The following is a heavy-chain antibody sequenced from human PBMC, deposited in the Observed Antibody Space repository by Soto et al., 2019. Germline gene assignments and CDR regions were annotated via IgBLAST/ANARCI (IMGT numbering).Heavy chain of an antibody. D-gene: IGHD3-3*01. CDR1: GFTFSSYA. V-gene: IGHV3-23*01. CDR3: AKDPTTIFGVAIAPGFVY. Sequence: GGSLRLSCAASGFTFSSYAMSWVRQAPGKGLEWVSAISGSGGSTYYADSVKGRFTISRDNSKNTLYLQMNSLRAEDTAVYYCAKDPTTIFGVAIAPGFVYWGQGTLVTVSS. J-gene: IGHJ4*02. CDR2: ISGSGGST.